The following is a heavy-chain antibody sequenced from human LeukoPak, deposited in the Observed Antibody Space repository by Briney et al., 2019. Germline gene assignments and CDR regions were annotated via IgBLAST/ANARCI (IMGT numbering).Heavy chain of an antibody. Sequence: GGSLRLSCVASGSGSTFSEYWMGWVRQAPGERLEWVANIKGDGSETYYVDSVKGRFSVSRDNSNNSVYLHMNSLRGDDTALYRCAREAYCGGPSCFAVNYMDVWGKGTTVTVSS. V-gene: IGHV3-7*01. CDR1: GSGSTFSEYW. CDR3: AREAYCGGPSCFAVNYMDV. D-gene: IGHD2-21*01. CDR2: IKGDGSET. J-gene: IGHJ6*03.